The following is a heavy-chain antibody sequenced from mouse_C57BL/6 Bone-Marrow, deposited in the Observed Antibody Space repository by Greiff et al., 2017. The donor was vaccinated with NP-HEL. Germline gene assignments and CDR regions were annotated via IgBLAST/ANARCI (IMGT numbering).Heavy chain of an antibody. Sequence: VKLMESGPGLVQPSQSLSITCTVSGFSLSSYGVHWVRQSPGKGLEWLGVIWSGGITDYNAAFISRLSISRDNSKSQVFFKMSSLHADDTAIYYCARKENPLGTMDDWGQGTSVTVSS. J-gene: IGHJ4*01. CDR2: IWSGGIT. CDR1: GFSLSSYG. V-gene: IGHV2-2*01. CDR3: ARKENPLGTMDD.